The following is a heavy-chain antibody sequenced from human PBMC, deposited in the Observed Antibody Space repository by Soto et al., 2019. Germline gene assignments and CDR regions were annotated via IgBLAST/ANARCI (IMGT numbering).Heavy chain of an antibody. J-gene: IGHJ4*02. D-gene: IGHD2-2*01. Sequence: QVQLVQSGAEVKKPGASVKVSCKASGYTFTNYGINWVRQAPGQGLEWLGWVSAYNGERRYAQRVQARVIMTTDTSTTTAYMELRSLRSDDTAVYYCSRGTSRTASGDYWGQGTLVTVSS. CDR3: SRGTSRTASGDY. CDR2: VSAYNGER. CDR1: GYTFTNYG. V-gene: IGHV1-18*01.